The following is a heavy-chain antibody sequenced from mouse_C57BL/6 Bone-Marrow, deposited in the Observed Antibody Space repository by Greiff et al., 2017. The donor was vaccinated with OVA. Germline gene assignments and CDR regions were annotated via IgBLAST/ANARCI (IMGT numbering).Heavy chain of an antibody. CDR1: GYSFTGYS. CDR2: INPSTGGT. D-gene: IGHD1-1*01. Sequence: VQLQQSGPELVKPGASVKISCKASGYSFTGYSMNWVKQSPEKSLEWIGEINPSTGGTTYNQKFKAKATLTVDKSSSTAYMQLKSLTSEDSAVYYCARYNGSPYFDYWGQGTTLTVSS. V-gene: IGHV1-42*01. CDR3: ARYNGSPYFDY. J-gene: IGHJ2*01.